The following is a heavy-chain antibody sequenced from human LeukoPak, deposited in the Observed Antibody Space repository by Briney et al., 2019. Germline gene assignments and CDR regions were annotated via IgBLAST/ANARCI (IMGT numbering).Heavy chain of an antibody. J-gene: IGHJ3*02. CDR3: AKDLGVEQWLANAFDI. CDR1: GFTFSSYG. V-gene: IGHV3-30*18. D-gene: IGHD6-19*01. CDR2: ISYDGSNK. Sequence: GGSLRLSCAASGFTFSSYGMHWVRQDPGKGLEWVAVISYDGSNKYYADSVKGRFTISRDNSKNTLYLQMNSLRAEDTAVYYCAKDLGVEQWLANAFDIWGQGTMVTVSS.